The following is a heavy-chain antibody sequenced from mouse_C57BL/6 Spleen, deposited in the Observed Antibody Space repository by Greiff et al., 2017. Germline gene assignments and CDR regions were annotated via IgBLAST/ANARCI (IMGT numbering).Heavy chain of an antibody. Sequence: VQLKQSGAELVKPGASVTLSCTASGFNITDYYMHWVKQRTEQGLEWIGRIDPEDGETKYAPKFQGKATITADTSSNTAYLQLSSLTSEDTAVYYCARSPYGSSLDYWGQGTTLTVSS. D-gene: IGHD1-1*01. V-gene: IGHV14-2*01. CDR1: GFNITDYY. CDR3: ARSPYGSSLDY. CDR2: IDPEDGET. J-gene: IGHJ2*01.